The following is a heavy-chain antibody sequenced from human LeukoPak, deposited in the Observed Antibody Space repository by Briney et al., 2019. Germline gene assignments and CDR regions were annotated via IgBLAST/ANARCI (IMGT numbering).Heavy chain of an antibody. Sequence: GASVKVSCKSSGYTFTGYYMHWVRQAPGQGLEWMGIINPSGGSTTNAQKFQGGVIMTRDMSTSTVYMELSSLRSEDTAVYFCARYGHSPFFDYWGQGTLVIVSS. V-gene: IGHV1-46*01. J-gene: IGHJ4*02. CDR2: INPSGGST. CDR3: ARYGHSPFFDY. CDR1: GYTFTGYY. D-gene: IGHD4-17*01.